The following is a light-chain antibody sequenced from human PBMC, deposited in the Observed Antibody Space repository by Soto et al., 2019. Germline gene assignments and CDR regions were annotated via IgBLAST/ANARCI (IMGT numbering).Light chain of an antibody. Sequence: QSVLTQPPSASGTPGQRVTISCSGSSSNIGSNTANWYQQLPGTAPKLLIYSNNQRPSGVPDRFSGSKSGTSASLAISGLQSEDEADYYCAAWDDSLNAVFGGGTKVTVL. V-gene: IGLV1-44*01. J-gene: IGLJ2*01. CDR1: SSNIGSNT. CDR2: SNN. CDR3: AAWDDSLNAV.